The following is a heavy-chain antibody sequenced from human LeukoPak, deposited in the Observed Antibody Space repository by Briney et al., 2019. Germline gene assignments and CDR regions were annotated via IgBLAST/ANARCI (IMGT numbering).Heavy chain of an antibody. CDR3: ARGRAQWELLDYYFDY. V-gene: IGHV1-69*13. J-gene: IGHJ4*02. CDR2: IIPIFGTA. D-gene: IGHD1-26*01. Sequence: SVTVSFTASGGTFIIYAISWVRQAPGQGLEWMGGIIPIFGTANYAQKFQGRVTITADESTSTAYMELSSLRSEDTAVYYCARGRAQWELLDYYFDYWGQGTLVTVSS. CDR1: GGTFIIYA.